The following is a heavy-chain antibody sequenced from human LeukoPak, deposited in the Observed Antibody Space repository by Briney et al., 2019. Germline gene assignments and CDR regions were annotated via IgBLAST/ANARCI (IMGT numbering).Heavy chain of an antibody. CDR3: ARVGPWCFDL. Sequence: SETLSLTCTVSGGSISSSSYYWGWIRQPPGKGLEWIGSIYYSRSTYYNPSLKIRVTISVYTSKNQFSLKRSSVTAADTAVYYCARVGPWCFDLWGRGTLVTVSS. CDR1: GGSISSSSYY. J-gene: IGHJ2*01. CDR2: IYYSRST. V-gene: IGHV4-39*01.